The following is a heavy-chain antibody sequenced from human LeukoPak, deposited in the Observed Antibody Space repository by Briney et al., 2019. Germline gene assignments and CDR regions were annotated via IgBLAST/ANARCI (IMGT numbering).Heavy chain of an antibody. CDR1: GFTFSSYA. V-gene: IGHV3-23*01. J-gene: IGHJ4*02. CDR3: AKDLYPPSPGIAAAGFFDY. D-gene: IGHD6-13*01. Sequence: GGSLRLSCAASGFTFSSYAMSWVRQAPGKGLEWVSAISGSGGSTYYADSVKGRFTISRDNSKNTLYPQMNSLRAEDTAVYYCAKDLYPPSPGIAAAGFFDYWGQGTLVTVSS. CDR2: ISGSGGST.